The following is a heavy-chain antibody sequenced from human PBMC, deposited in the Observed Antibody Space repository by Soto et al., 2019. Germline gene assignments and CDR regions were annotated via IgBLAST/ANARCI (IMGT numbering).Heavy chain of an antibody. J-gene: IGHJ6*03. CDR3: AINDFCDYYYDMDV. CDR2: ISGSGGTK. V-gene: IGHV3-23*01. CDR1: GLTFSSYA. Sequence: EVQLLESGGGLVQPGGSLRLSCAASGLTFSSYAMTWVRQAPGKGLEWVSGISGSGGTKYYADSVKGRVTISRDNSKNTLFLQMNSLRAEDTAVYYCAINDFCDYYYDMDVWGKGATVTVSS. D-gene: IGHD1-1*01.